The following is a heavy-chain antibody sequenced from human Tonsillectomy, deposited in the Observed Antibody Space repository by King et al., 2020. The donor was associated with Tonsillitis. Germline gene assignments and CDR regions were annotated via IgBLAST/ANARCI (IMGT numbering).Heavy chain of an antibody. J-gene: IGHJ4*02. CDR1: GGSISSYY. CDR2: IYYDGGT. D-gene: IGHD1-7*01. CDR3: ARGVTGTWGYYYFDY. V-gene: IGHV4-59*01. Sequence: QLQESGPGLVKPSETLSLTCTVSGGSISSYYWSWIRQPPGQGLEWIGYIYYDGGTNYNPSLKSRVTISVDTSKYQFSLKLNSVTAADTAVYYCARGVTGTWGYYYFDYWGQGTLVTVSS.